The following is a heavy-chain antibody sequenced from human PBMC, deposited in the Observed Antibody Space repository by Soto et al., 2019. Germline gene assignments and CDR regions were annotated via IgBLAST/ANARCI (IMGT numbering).Heavy chain of an antibody. Sequence: SETLSLTCAVYGGSFSGYYWSWIRQPPGKGLEWIGEINHSGSTNYNPSLKSRVTISVDTSKNQFSLKLSSVTAADTAVYYCARGSNTSNYSSSSEIGRKSEAFDYWGQGTLVTVSS. J-gene: IGHJ4*02. CDR1: GGSFSGYY. CDR3: ARGSNTSNYSSSSEIGRKSEAFDY. V-gene: IGHV4-34*01. D-gene: IGHD6-6*01. CDR2: INHSGST.